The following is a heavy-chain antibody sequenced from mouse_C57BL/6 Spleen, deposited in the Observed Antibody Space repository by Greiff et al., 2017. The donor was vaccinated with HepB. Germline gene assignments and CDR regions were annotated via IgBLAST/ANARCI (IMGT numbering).Heavy chain of an antibody. Sequence: VKLQESGPGLVQPSQSLSITCTVSGFSLTSYGVHWVRQSPGKGLEWLGVIWRGGSTDYNAAFMSRLSITKDNSKSQVFFKMNSLQADDTAIYYCAKKGYYSYYAMDYWGQGTSVTVSS. V-gene: IGHV2-5*01. J-gene: IGHJ4*01. CDR3: AKKGYYSYYAMDY. CDR2: IWRGGST. CDR1: GFSLTSYG. D-gene: IGHD2-3*01.